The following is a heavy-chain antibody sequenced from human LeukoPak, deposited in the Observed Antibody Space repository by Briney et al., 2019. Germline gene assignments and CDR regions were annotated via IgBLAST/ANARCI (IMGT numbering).Heavy chain of an antibody. Sequence: GGSLRLSCAASGFTFSSYWMHWVRHAPGKGLVWVSRINSDGSSTSYADSVKGRFTTSRDNAKNTLYLQMNSLRAEDTAVYYCARSPYYYDSSGYLPYWGQGTLVTVSS. CDR3: ARSPYYYDSSGYLPY. CDR2: INSDGSST. CDR1: GFTFSSYW. J-gene: IGHJ4*02. D-gene: IGHD3-22*01. V-gene: IGHV3-74*01.